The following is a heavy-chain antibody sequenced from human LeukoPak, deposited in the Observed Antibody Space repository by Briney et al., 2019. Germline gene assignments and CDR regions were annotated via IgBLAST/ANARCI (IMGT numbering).Heavy chain of an antibody. V-gene: IGHV3-30*02. CDR3: AKSPPPSTVTTYIDN. Sequence: GGSLRLSCAASGFTFSSYGMHWVRQAPGKGLEWVAFIRYDGSNKYYADSVKGRFTISRDNSKNTLYLQMNSLRAEDTAVFYCAKSPPPSTVTTYIDNWGQGTLVTVSS. CDR2: IRYDGSNK. CDR1: GFTFSSYG. J-gene: IGHJ4*02. D-gene: IGHD4-11*01.